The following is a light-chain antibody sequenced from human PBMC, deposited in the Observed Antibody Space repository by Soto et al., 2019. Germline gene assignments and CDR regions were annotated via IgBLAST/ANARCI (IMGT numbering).Light chain of an antibody. Sequence: IQLTQSPSSLSASVGDRVTITCRASQGIDNYLAWYQQKPGTAPKLLIYAASTLQSGVPSRFSGRGSGTDFTLTISSLQPEDFATYSCQQLSGYPWTFGHGTKVDIK. CDR1: QGIDNY. CDR3: QQLSGYPWT. V-gene: IGKV1-9*01. J-gene: IGKJ1*01. CDR2: AAS.